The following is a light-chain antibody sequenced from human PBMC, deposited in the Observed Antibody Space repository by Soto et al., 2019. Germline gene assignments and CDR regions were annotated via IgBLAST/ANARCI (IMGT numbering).Light chain of an antibody. Sequence: DIQMTPSPSSLSASVLYIVTITFRSSQSISSYLNWYQQKPGKAPKLLIYAASSLQSGVPSRFSGSGSGTDFTLTISSLQPEDFATYYCQKSYSTTWKFGQGTKVDIK. CDR1: QSISSY. CDR3: QKSYSTTWK. J-gene: IGKJ1*01. CDR2: AAS. V-gene: IGKV1-39*01.